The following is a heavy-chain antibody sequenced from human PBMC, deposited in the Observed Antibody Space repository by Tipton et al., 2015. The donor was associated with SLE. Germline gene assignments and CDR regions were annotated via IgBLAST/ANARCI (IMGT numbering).Heavy chain of an antibody. CDR2: IYYSGST. CDR3: ARVSTGGSSPSDY. Sequence: TLSLTCTVSGGSISSGDYYWSWIRQPPGKGLEWIGYIYYSGSTYYNPSLKSRVTISVDTSKNQFSLKLSSVTAADTAVYYCARVSTGGSSPSDYWGQGTLVTVSS. D-gene: IGHD2/OR15-2a*01. J-gene: IGHJ4*02. V-gene: IGHV4-30-4*01. CDR1: GGSISSGDYY.